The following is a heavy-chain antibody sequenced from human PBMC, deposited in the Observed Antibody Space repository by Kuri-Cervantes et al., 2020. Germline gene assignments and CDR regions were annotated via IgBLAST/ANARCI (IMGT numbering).Heavy chain of an antibody. V-gene: IGHV3-23*01. CDR2: FGNRGDST. CDR3: ARDFHGDYLIVPGAPSYGMDV. D-gene: IGHD4-17*01. Sequence: GESLKISCVTSGFTFSSYSMSWVRQAPGKGLEWISGFGNRGDSTYYADAVKGRFTISRDNSKNTLYLQMSSLRAEDTAVYYCARDFHGDYLIVPGAPSYGMDVWGQGTTVTVSS. J-gene: IGHJ6*02. CDR1: GFTFSSYS.